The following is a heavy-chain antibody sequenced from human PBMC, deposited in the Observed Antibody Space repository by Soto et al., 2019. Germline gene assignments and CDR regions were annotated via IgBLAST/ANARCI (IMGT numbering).Heavy chain of an antibody. CDR2: INLDGVA. V-gene: IGHV3-74*01. D-gene: IGHD4-4*01. CDR3: ARTTVVSGTPDFDY. J-gene: IGHJ4*02. CDR1: GFTFSTYW. Sequence: GGSLRLSCAASGFTFSTYWMHWVRHVPGKGLFWVSRINLDGVANYAGSVQGRFTISRDNSKNTLYLQMNSLRPEDTAVYYCARTTVVSGTPDFDYWGQGTLVTVSS.